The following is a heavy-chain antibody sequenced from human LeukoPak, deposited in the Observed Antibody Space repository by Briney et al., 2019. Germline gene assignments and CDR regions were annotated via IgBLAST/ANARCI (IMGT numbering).Heavy chain of an antibody. D-gene: IGHD4-17*01. CDR2: IYYSGST. V-gene: IGHV4-59*08. CDR1: GGSISSYY. CDR3: ARHRGYGDYAFDI. J-gene: IGHJ3*02. Sequence: SETLSLTCTVSGGSISSYYWSWIRQPPGKGLEWIGYIYYSGSTNYNPSLKSRVTISVDTSKNQFSLKLSSVTAADTAVYYCARHRGYGDYAFDIWGQGTMVTVSS.